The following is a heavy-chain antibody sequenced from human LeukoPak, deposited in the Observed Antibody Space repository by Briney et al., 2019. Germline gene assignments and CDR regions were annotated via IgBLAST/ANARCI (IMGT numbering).Heavy chain of an antibody. J-gene: IGHJ4*02. CDR2: MNPNSGNT. CDR1: GYSFTSYD. Sequence: ASVKVSCKASGYSFTSYDINWVRQATGQGLEWMGWMNPNSGNTGYAQPFQVRVTMTRNTSISTAYMELSSLKAEDTAVYYCARGYNTGWTPLGYWGQGTLVTVSS. CDR3: ARGYNTGWTPLGY. V-gene: IGHV1-8*01. D-gene: IGHD6-19*01.